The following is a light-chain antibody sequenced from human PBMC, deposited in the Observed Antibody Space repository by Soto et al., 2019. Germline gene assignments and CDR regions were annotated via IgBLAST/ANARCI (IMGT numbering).Light chain of an antibody. CDR3: SSYTSDTSPYV. CDR1: SSDVGGYNY. J-gene: IGLJ1*01. CDR2: EVN. Sequence: QSVLTQPASVSGSPGQSITISCTGTSSDVGGYNYVSWYQLHPGKAPKLIIYEVNNRPSGLSNRFSGSKSGNTAPLTISGLQADDEGDYYCSSYTSDTSPYVFGTGTKVTVL. V-gene: IGLV2-14*01.